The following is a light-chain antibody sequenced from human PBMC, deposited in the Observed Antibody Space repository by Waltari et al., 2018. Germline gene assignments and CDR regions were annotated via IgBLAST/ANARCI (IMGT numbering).Light chain of an antibody. Sequence: SYELTQPPSVSVSPGQTARITCSGDALPKQYAYWYQQKPGQAPVLVIYKDSERPSGIPGRLSGSSSGTTVTLTISGGQAEDEADYYCQSADSSGTYRVFGGGTKLTVL. CDR2: KDS. J-gene: IGLJ2*01. CDR1: ALPKQY. CDR3: QSADSSGTYRV. V-gene: IGLV3-25*03.